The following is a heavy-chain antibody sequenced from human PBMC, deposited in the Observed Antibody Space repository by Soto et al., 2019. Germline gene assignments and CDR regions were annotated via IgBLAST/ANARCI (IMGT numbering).Heavy chain of an antibody. V-gene: IGHV4-39*07. CDR1: GGSISSTSYY. CDR3: ARASRNWNFDY. D-gene: IGHD1-1*01. Sequence: SETLSLTCTVSGGSISSTSYYWVWIRQPPGTGLEWIGEINHSGSTNYNPSLKSRVTISVDTSKNQFSLKLTSVTAADTAVYYCARASRNWNFDYWGQGTLVTVSS. CDR2: INHSGST. J-gene: IGHJ4*02.